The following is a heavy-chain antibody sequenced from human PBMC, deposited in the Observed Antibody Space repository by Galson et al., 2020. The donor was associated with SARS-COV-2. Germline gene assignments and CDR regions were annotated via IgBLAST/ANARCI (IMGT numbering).Heavy chain of an antibody. D-gene: IGHD3-10*01. V-gene: IGHV3-33*01. Sequence: GESLKISCAASGFTFSSYGMHWVRQAPGKGLEWVEVIWYDGSNKYYADSVKGRFTISRNNSKNTLYLQMNSLRAEDTAVYYCARERYYGSGSYRYWGQGTLVTVSS. J-gene: IGHJ4*02. CDR1: GFTFSSYG. CDR2: IWYDGSNK. CDR3: ARERYYGSGSYRY.